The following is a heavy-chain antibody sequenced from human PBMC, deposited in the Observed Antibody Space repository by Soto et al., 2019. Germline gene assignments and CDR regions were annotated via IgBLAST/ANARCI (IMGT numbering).Heavy chain of an antibody. J-gene: IGHJ6*02. CDR1: GGSISSSSYY. Sequence: KPSETLSLTCTVSGGSISSSSYYWGWIRQPPGKGLEWIGSIYYSGSTYYNPSLKSRVTISVDTSKNQFSLKLSSVTAADTAVYYCARLLGSPSYYYYGMDVWGQGTTVTVSS. CDR3: ARLLGSPSYYYYGMDV. CDR2: IYYSGST. V-gene: IGHV4-39*01. D-gene: IGHD3-10*01.